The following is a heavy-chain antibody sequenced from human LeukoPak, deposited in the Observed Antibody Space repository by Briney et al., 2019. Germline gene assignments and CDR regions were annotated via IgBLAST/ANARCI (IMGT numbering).Heavy chain of an antibody. CDR1: GFTFSSYG. D-gene: IGHD6-19*01. Sequence: GGSLRLSCAASGFTFSSYGMSWVRQAPGKGLEWVSAISGSGGSTYYADSVKGRFTISRDNSKNTLYLQMNSLRAEDTAVYYCAKDQWTLDYYYMDVWGKGTTVTISS. J-gene: IGHJ6*03. CDR2: ISGSGGST. V-gene: IGHV3-23*01. CDR3: AKDQWTLDYYYMDV.